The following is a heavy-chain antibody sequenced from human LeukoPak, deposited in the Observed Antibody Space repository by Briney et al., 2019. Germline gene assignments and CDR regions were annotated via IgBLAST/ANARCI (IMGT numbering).Heavy chain of an antibody. J-gene: IGHJ6*03. D-gene: IGHD1/OR15-1a*01. Sequence: ASVKVSRKASGGTFSSYAISWVRQAPGQGLEWMGGIIPIFGTANYAQKLKGRVTITKDEYTRTGYMELRSLRSEEKAVYYGARGRTGTGDYYYYYYMDVWGKGTTVTVSS. CDR3: ARGRTGTGDYYYYYYMDV. CDR2: IIPIFGTA. V-gene: IGHV1-69*05. CDR1: GGTFSSYA.